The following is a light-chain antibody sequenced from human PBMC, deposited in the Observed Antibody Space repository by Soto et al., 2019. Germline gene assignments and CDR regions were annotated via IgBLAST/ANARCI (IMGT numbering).Light chain of an antibody. CDR3: QQHGSSPIT. J-gene: IGKJ5*01. CDR2: GAS. CDR1: QSVSNY. Sequence: EIVLTQSPGTLSLSPGERATLSCRASQSVSNYLAWYQQKPGQAPRFVIYGASTRASGIPDRFSGSGSGTDFTLTISRLEPEDFAVYYCQQHGSSPITFGQGTRLEIK. V-gene: IGKV3-20*01.